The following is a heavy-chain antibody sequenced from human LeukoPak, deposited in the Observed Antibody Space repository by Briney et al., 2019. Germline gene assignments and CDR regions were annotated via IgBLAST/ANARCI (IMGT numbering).Heavy chain of an antibody. J-gene: IGHJ3*02. V-gene: IGHV3-33*01. Sequence: GGSLRLSGAASGLTFSSYGLHWVRQAPGKGLEWVAVIWYDGSNKYYADSVKGRFTISRDNSKNALYLQMNSLRAGDTAVYYCARGPGSGYYLTAFDIWGQGTMVTVSS. CDR1: GLTFSSYG. CDR3: ARGPGSGYYLTAFDI. D-gene: IGHD3-22*01. CDR2: IWYDGSNK.